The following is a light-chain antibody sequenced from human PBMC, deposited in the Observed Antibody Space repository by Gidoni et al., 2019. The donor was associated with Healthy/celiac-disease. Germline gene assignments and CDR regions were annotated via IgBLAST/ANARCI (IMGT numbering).Light chain of an antibody. J-gene: IGKJ2*01. V-gene: IGKV4-1*01. CDR1: QSVLYSFNNKNY. CDR2: WAS. CDR3: QQYYSTPYT. Sequence: DIVMTQSPDTLSVSLGERVTINCKSSQSVLYSFNNKNYLAWYQPKPGQPPKLLIYWASTRESGVPDRFSGSGSGTDFTLTISSLQAEDVAVYYCQQYYSTPYTFGQGTKLEIK.